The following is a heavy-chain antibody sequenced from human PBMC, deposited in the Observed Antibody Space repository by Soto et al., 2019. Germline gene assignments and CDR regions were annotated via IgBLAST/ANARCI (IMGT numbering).Heavy chain of an antibody. CDR2: ISGSGDTA. CDR3: AKARFDSRGTFFRVGFYDV. Sequence: EVQLLESGGDLVQPGGSLRLSCAASGFPFSAYVMTWVRRAPGRGLEWISAISGSGDTAYYAESVKGRFTISRDNSRNTLSLKMNNLTVADTAVYSCAKARFDSRGTFFRVGFYDVWGRGTLVTVST. J-gene: IGHJ4*02. V-gene: IGHV3-23*01. CDR1: GFPFSAYV. D-gene: IGHD3-22*01.